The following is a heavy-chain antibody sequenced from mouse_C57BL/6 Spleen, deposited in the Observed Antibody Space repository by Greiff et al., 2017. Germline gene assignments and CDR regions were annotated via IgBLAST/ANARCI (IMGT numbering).Heavy chain of an antibody. CDR2: IYPGDGDT. Sequence: QVQLQQSGAELVQPGASVKISCKASGYAFSSYWMNWVKQRPGKGLEWIGQIYPGDGDTNYNGKFKGKATLTAVKSSSTAYMQLSSLTSEESAVYFCARQGDLYYGSSPFAYWGQGTLVTVSA. CDR3: ARQGDLYYGSSPFAY. J-gene: IGHJ3*01. CDR1: GYAFSSYW. D-gene: IGHD1-1*01. V-gene: IGHV1-80*01.